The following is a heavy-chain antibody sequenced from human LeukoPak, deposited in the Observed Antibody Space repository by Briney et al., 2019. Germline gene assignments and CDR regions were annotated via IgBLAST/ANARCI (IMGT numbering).Heavy chain of an antibody. Sequence: SETLSLTCTVSGGSISSSSYYWGWIRQPPGKGLEWIGSIYYSGSTYYNPSLKSRVTISVDTSKNQFSLKLSSVTAADTAVYYCASPTSFGSGWYFDYWGQGTLVTVSS. J-gene: IGHJ4*02. CDR2: IYYSGST. D-gene: IGHD6-19*01. V-gene: IGHV4-39*01. CDR1: GGSISSSSYY. CDR3: ASPTSFGSGWYFDY.